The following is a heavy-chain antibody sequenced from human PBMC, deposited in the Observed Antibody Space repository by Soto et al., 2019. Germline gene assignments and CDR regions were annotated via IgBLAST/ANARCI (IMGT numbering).Heavy chain of an antibody. CDR1: GYTFINYG. J-gene: IGHJ4*02. CDR3: ARVAWYGLDY. D-gene: IGHD6-13*01. CDR2: INPSGGST. V-gene: IGHV1-46*01. Sequence: ASVKVSCKASGYTFINYGISWVRQAPGQGLEWMGIINPSGGSTSYAQKFQGRVTMTRDTSTSTVYMELSSLRSEDTAVYYCARVAWYGLDYWGQGTLVTVSS.